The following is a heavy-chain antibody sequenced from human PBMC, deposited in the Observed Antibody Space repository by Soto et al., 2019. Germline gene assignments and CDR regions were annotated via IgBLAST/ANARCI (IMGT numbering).Heavy chain of an antibody. CDR3: ARGLNYDFWSGYYY. D-gene: IGHD3-3*01. Sequence: QVQLQQWGAGLLKPSETLSLTCAVYGGSFSGYYWSWIRQPPGKGLEWTGEINHSGSTNYNPSLKSRVTISVDTSKNQFSLKLSSVTAADTAVYYCARGLNYDFWSGYYYWGQGTLVTVSS. J-gene: IGHJ4*02. V-gene: IGHV4-34*01. CDR1: GGSFSGYY. CDR2: INHSGST.